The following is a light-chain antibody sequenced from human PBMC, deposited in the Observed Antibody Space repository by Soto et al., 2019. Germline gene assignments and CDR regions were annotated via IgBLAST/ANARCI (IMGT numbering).Light chain of an antibody. J-gene: IGKJ4*01. CDR2: AAS. CDR1: QSISSY. Sequence: DIQMTQSPSSLSASVGDRVTITCRASQSISSYLNWYQQKPGKAHKLLIYAASSLQSGVPSRFSGRGSGTDFTLTISSLQPEDFATYYCQKSYSTPLFGGGTKVEIK. CDR3: QKSYSTPL. V-gene: IGKV1-39*01.